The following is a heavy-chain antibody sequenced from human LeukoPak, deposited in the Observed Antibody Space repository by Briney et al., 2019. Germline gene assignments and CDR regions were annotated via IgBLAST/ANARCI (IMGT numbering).Heavy chain of an antibody. D-gene: IGHD2-21*01. CDR1: GITFSSYA. CDR2: ISASGGST. V-gene: IGHV3-23*01. CDR3: AKVTGTYGGYYYGMDV. Sequence: PGGSLTLSCVASGITFSSYAMSWVRQAPGKGLEWVSAISASGGSTHHADSVRGRFTTSRDNSKNTLYLQMNSLRAEDTAGYYCAKVTGTYGGYYYGMDVWGQGTTVTVSS. J-gene: IGHJ6*02.